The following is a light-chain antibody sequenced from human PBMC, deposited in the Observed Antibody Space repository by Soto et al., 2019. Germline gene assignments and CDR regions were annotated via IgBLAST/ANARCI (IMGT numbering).Light chain of an antibody. CDR3: QSYDSSLSGSGV. J-gene: IGLJ2*01. CDR2: GNS. CDR1: SSNIGAGYD. Sequence: QSVLTQPPSVSGAPGQRVTISCTGSSSNIGAGYDVHWYQQLPGTAPKLLIYGNSNRPSGVPDRFSGSKSGTSASLAITGLQADDEADYYCQSYDSSLSGSGVFGGGTQLTV. V-gene: IGLV1-40*01.